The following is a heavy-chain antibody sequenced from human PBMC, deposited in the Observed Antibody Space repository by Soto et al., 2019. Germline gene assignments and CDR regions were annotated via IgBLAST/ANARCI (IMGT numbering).Heavy chain of an antibody. J-gene: IGHJ5*02. CDR2: IYYSGST. Sequence: LSLTCTVSGGSISSYYWSWIRQPPGKGLEWIGYIYYSGSTNYNPSLKSRVTISVDTSKNQFSLKLSSVTAADTAVYYCARLLHYDILTGLDPWGQRTLVTVSS. CDR3: ARLLHYDILTGLDP. CDR1: GGSISSYY. V-gene: IGHV4-59*01. D-gene: IGHD3-9*01.